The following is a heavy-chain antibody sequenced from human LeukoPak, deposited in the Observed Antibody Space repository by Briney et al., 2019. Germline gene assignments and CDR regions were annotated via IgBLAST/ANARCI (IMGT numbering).Heavy chain of an antibody. CDR1: GYTFTSYY. J-gene: IGHJ4*02. D-gene: IGHD6-13*01. V-gene: IGHV1-46*01. CDR3: ARDLDGSGAAGPRFFGY. Sequence: ASVKVSCKASGYTFTSYYMHWVRQAPGQGLEWMGIINPSGGSTSYAQKFQGRVTMTRDTSTSTVYMELSSLRSEDTAVYYCARDLDGSGAAGPRFFGYWGQGTLVTVSS. CDR2: INPSGGST.